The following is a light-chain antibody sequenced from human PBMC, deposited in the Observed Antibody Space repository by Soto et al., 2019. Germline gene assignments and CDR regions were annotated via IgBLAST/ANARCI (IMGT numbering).Light chain of an antibody. CDR1: ESVSRN. V-gene: IGKV3D-15*01. CDR2: DAS. J-gene: IGKJ1*01. Sequence: EVVITQSPATLSVSPGERATLSCRASESVSRNLAWYQQKPGQAPRLLIYDASNRATGIPARFSGSGSGTEFTLTISSLQSEDFAVYYCQQYNNWPPWTFGQGTKVDIK. CDR3: QQYNNWPPWT.